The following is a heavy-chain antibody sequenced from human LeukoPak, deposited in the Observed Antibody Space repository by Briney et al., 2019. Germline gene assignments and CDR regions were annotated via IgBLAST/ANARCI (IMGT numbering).Heavy chain of an antibody. D-gene: IGHD3-22*01. V-gene: IGHV3-23*01. J-gene: IGHJ4*02. CDR2: NSGSGGST. CDR1: GFTFSSYA. CDR3: AKDRGLSYYDSMGFFDN. Sequence: SGGSLRLSCAASGFTFSSYAMSWVRQAPGKGLEWVSANSGSGGSTYYADSVKGRFTISRDNSKNTLYLQMNSLRAEDTAVYYCAKDRGLSYYDSMGFFDNWGQGTLVTVSS.